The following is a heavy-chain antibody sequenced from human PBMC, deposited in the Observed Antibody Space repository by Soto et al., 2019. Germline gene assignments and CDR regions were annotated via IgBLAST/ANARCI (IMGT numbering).Heavy chain of an antibody. D-gene: IGHD4-17*01. CDR3: ARVRTTRSDYGDYVHYMDV. Sequence: SETLSLTCTVSGGSISSGGYYWSWIRQHPGKGLEWIGYIYYSGSTYYNPSLKSRVTISVDTSKNQFSLKLSSVTAADTAVYYCARVRTTRSDYGDYVHYMDVWGKGTTVTVSS. CDR2: IYYSGST. CDR1: GGSISSGGYY. V-gene: IGHV4-31*03. J-gene: IGHJ6*03.